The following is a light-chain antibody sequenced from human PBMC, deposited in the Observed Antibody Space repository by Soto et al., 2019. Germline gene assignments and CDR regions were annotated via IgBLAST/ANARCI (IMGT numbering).Light chain of an antibody. CDR1: RSVLYSSNNNNY. V-gene: IGKV4-1*01. CDR3: QQYYSTPLT. J-gene: IGKJ2*01. CDR2: WAS. Sequence: DIVMTQSPDSLTVSLGERATINCQSSRSVLYSSNNNNYLAWYQHKPGQPPKLLIYWASIRESGVPDRFTGSGSGMDFTLTISSLQAEDVAVYYCQQYYSTPLTFGQGTKLESK.